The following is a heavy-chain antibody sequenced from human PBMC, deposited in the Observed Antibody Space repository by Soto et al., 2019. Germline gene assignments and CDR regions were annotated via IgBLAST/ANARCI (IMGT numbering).Heavy chain of an antibody. J-gene: IGHJ4*03. D-gene: IGHD3-3*01. CDR1: GFTFSNYA. Sequence: GGSLRLSCAASGFTFSNYAMSWVRQAPGKGLEWVSALSGSGGSTFYADSVKGRFTISRDNSKNTLYLQMNSLRAEDTAVYYCAKDLRRYDFSYWGQGTMVTVSS. V-gene: IGHV3-23*01. CDR3: AKDLRRYDFSY. CDR2: LSGSGGST.